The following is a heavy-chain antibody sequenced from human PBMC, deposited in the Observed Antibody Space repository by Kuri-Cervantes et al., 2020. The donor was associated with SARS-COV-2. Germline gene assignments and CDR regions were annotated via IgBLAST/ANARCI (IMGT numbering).Heavy chain of an antibody. V-gene: IGHV3-30-3*01. CDR3: AKVFCSGGSCDAPRHGPYYYYYYMDV. CDR1: GSTFHSYA. CDR2: ISYDGSNK. J-gene: IGHJ6*03. Sequence: LALTCAASGSTFHSYAMHWVRQAPGKGLEWVAVISYDGSNKYYADSVKGRFTIPIDNSKNTLYLQMNSLRAEDTAVYYCAKVFCSGGSCDAPRHGPYYYYYYMDVWGKGTPVTVSS. D-gene: IGHD2-15*01.